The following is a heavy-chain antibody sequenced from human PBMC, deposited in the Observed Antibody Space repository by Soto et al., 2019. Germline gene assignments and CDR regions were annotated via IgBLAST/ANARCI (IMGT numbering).Heavy chain of an antibody. CDR3: ARGMGSYYNKAVYNY. CDR2: INHSGST. CDR1: GGSFSGYY. D-gene: IGHD3-10*01. J-gene: IGHJ4*02. Sequence: SETLSLTCAVCGGSFSGYYWSWIRQPPGKGLEWIGEINHSGSTNYNPSLKSRVTISVDTSKNQFSLKLSSVTAADTAVYYCARGMGSYYNKAVYNYWGQGTLVTVSS. V-gene: IGHV4-34*01.